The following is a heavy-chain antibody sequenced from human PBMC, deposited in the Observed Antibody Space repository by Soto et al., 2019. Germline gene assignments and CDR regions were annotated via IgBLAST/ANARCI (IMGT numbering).Heavy chain of an antibody. Sequence: QVQLQESGPGLMKPSQTLSLTCTVSGASIGRGGYYWTWIRQHPGKALEWMGHIHFSGETNYNPSLMGRLTMSIDTSTNQFSLHPAAVTAADTAMYYCARDQGGDLDYWGQGTLVTVSS. CDR2: IHFSGET. V-gene: IGHV4-31*03. CDR3: ARDQGGDLDY. J-gene: IGHJ4*02. CDR1: GASIGRGGYY. D-gene: IGHD2-21*01.